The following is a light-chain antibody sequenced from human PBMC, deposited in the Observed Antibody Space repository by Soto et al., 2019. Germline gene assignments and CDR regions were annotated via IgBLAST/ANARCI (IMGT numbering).Light chain of an antibody. CDR3: CSFAGNSNYV. V-gene: IGLV2-23*01. CDR1: SNDVGSYNL. CDR2: GGS. J-gene: IGLJ1*01. Sequence: LAQPASVSGSPGQSIAISCAGTSNDVGSYNLVSWYQHHPGKAPKLMIYGGSKRPSGVSDRFSGSKSGNTASLTISGLQAEDEADYYCCSFAGNSNYVFGTGTKVTVL.